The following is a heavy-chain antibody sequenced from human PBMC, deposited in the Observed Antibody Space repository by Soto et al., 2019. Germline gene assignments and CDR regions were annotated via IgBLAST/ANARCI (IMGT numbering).Heavy chain of an antibody. CDR3: MKGDGWYLAFDI. CDR2: ISGSGGST. D-gene: IGHD6-19*01. J-gene: IGHJ3*02. Sequence: EVQLLESGGGLVQPGGSLRLSCAASGFTFSSHVMSWVRQAPGKGLEWVSVISGSGGSTYYADFVKGRFTISRDNSKNTLYLQMNSLRAEDTAVYYCMKGDGWYLAFDIWGQGTMVTVSS. CDR1: GFTFSSHV. V-gene: IGHV3-23*01.